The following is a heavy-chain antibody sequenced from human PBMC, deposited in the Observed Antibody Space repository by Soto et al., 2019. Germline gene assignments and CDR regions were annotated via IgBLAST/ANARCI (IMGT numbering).Heavy chain of an antibody. V-gene: IGHV4-4*07. Sequence: SETLSLTCTVSGGSISSYYCSWIRQAAGKGLEWIGRIDTSGTTNYNPSLRSRVTMSVDASKNRFSLNLSSVTAADTAVYFCARGPRGYVYYHGMDVWGQGTTVTVSS. D-gene: IGHD3-16*01. CDR3: ARGPRGYVYYHGMDV. CDR1: GGSISSYY. CDR2: IDTSGTT. J-gene: IGHJ6*02.